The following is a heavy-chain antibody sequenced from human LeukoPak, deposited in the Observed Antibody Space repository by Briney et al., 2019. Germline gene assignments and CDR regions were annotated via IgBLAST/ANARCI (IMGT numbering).Heavy chain of an antibody. CDR3: ARKHPDGYIDY. J-gene: IGHJ4*02. CDR2: IIPIFGTA. Sequence: SVKVSCKASGGTFRSYAISWVRQAPGQGVEWMGGIIPIFGTANYAQKFQGRVTITADKSTSTAYMELSSLRSEDTAVYYCARKHPDGYIDYWGQGTLVTVSS. V-gene: IGHV1-69*06. CDR1: GGTFRSYA. D-gene: IGHD5-24*01.